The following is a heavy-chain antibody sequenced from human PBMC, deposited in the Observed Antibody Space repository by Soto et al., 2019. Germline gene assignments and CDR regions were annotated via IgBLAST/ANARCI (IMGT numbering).Heavy chain of an antibody. CDR1: GGTFSSYA. D-gene: IGHD2-2*02. Sequence: QVQLVQSGAEVKKPGSSVKVSCKASGGTFSSYAISWVRQAPGQRLEWMGGIIPIFGTANYAQKFQGRVTITADESTSTAYIELSSLRSEDTAVYYCARSSTIVVVPAAIEDYYYGMDVWGQGTTVTFSS. V-gene: IGHV1-69*01. CDR2: IIPIFGTA. CDR3: ARSSTIVVVPAAIEDYYYGMDV. J-gene: IGHJ6*01.